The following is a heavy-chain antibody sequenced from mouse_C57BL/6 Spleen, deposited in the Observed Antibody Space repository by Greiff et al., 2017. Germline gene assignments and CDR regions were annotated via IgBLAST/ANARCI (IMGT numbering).Heavy chain of an antibody. CDR1: GFNIKDDY. CDR3: TAGEYYTNYGLDY. D-gene: IGHD1-1*02. V-gene: IGHV14-4*01. J-gene: IGHJ4*01. Sequence: VQLQQSGAELVRPGASVKLSCTASGFNIKDDYMHWVKQRPEQGLEWIGWIDPENGDTEYASKFQGKATITADTSSNTAYLQLSSLPSEDTAVYYGTAGEYYTNYGLDYWGQGTSVTVSS. CDR2: IDPENGDT.